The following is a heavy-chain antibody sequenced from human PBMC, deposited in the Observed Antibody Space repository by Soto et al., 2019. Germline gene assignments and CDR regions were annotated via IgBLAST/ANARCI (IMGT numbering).Heavy chain of an antibody. V-gene: IGHV3-15*01. CDR3: ATGGYYPDY. D-gene: IGHD3-10*01. CDR2: VKSKTHGGTT. CDR1: GFTFSEYS. Sequence: GGSLRLSCTASGFTFSEYSMSWVRQAPGKGLEWVGRVKSKTHGGTTDYAAPVKGRFTISRDDSENTVFLQMNSLKTEDTAVYYCATGGYYPDYWGQGTLVTVSS. J-gene: IGHJ4*02.